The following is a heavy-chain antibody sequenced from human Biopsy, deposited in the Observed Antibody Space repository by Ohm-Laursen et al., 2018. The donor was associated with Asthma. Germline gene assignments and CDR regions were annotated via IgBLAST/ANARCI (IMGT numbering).Heavy chain of an antibody. CDR2: ISYDGSNK. Sequence: SLRLSCAASGFAFSSYAMHWVRQAPGKGLEWVAVISYDGSNKYYADSVKGRFTISRDNSKNTLYLQMNSLRAEDTAVYYCAREGIAVAHFDYWGQGILVTVSS. CDR1: GFAFSSYA. CDR3: AREGIAVAHFDY. V-gene: IGHV3-30-3*01. D-gene: IGHD6-19*01. J-gene: IGHJ4*02.